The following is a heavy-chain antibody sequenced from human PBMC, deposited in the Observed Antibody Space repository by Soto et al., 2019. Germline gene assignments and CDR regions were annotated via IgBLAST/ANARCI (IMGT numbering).Heavy chain of an antibody. Sequence: GSLRLSCAASGFTFSSYGMHWVRQAPGKGLEWVAVIWYDGSNKYYADSVKGRFTISRDNSKNTLYLQMNSLRAEDTAVYYCATSNNSSGWYYYYYGMDVWGQGTTVTVSS. CDR3: ATSNNSSGWYYYYYGMDV. CDR2: IWYDGSNK. D-gene: IGHD6-19*01. J-gene: IGHJ6*02. CDR1: GFTFSSYG. V-gene: IGHV3-33*01.